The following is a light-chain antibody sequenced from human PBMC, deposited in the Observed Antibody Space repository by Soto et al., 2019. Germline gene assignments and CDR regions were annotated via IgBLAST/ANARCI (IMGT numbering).Light chain of an antibody. CDR3: QQLNSRPLT. J-gene: IGKJ4*01. V-gene: IGKV1-9*01. CDR1: QGISSY. Sequence: DIQLTQSPSFLSASVGDRVTITCRASQGISSYLAWYQQKPGKAPTLLIYAASTLQSGVPSRFSGSGSGTEFTLTISSLQPEDFATYYCQQLNSRPLTFGGGTKVEIK. CDR2: AAS.